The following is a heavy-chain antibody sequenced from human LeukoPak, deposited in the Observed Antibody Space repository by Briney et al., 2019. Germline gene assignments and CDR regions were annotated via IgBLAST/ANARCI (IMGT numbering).Heavy chain of an antibody. D-gene: IGHD6-13*01. CDR2: ISGSGGST. Sequence: PGGSLRLSCAASGFTFSSYAMSWVRQAPGKGLKWVSAISGSGGSTYYADSVKGRFTISRDNSKNTLYLQMNSLRAEDTAVYYCAKVSAAAGSKYRPPVDDRLYYFDYWGQGTLLTVSS. CDR3: AKVSAAAGSKYRPPVDDRLYYFDY. CDR1: GFTFSSYA. J-gene: IGHJ4*02. V-gene: IGHV3-23*01.